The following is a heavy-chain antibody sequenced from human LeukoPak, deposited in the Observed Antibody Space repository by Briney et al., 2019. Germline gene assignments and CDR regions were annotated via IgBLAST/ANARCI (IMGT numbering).Heavy chain of an antibody. V-gene: IGHV4-39*02. J-gene: IGHJ4*02. CDR3: ARSSGTGTFSY. Sequence: SETLSLTCTVSGGSISSSTYYWAWIRQPPGKGLEWIGSVYYGRSPYFNPSLESRATISVDTSKNHFSLKMSSVTAADTAVYYCARSSGTGTFSYWGQGTLVTVSS. CDR2: VYYGRSP. CDR1: GGSISSSTYY. D-gene: IGHD6-25*01.